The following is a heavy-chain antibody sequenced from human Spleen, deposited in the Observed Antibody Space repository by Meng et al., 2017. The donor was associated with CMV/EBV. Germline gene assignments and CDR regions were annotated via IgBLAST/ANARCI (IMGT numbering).Heavy chain of an antibody. D-gene: IGHD6-13*01. J-gene: IGHJ5*02. CDR1: NTFNTYY. CDR2: INPRDGGT. CDR3: AKGVEAASGIGDWFDP. Sequence: NTFNTYYMHWVQPAPGQGLEWMGIINPRDGGTRYAQEFQDRVTMTRDTSTSTVYMELRSLRSEDTAVYYCAKGVEAASGIGDWFDPWGQGTLVTVSS. V-gene: IGHV1-46*02.